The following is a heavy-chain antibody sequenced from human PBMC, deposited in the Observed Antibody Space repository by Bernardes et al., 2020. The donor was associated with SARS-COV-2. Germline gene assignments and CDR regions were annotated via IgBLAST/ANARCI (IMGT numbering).Heavy chain of an antibody. CDR2: ISAYNGNT. V-gene: IGHV1-18*01. Sequence: ASVKVSCKASGYTFTSYGISWVRQAPGQGLEWMGWISAYNGNTNYAQKLQGRVTMTTDTSTSTAYMELRSLRSDDTAVYYCARDFWRHIVLMVYEGDYGMDVWGEVTTVTVSS. CDR1: GYTFTSYG. CDR3: ARDFWRHIVLMVYEGDYGMDV. J-gene: IGHJ6*02. D-gene: IGHD2-8*01.